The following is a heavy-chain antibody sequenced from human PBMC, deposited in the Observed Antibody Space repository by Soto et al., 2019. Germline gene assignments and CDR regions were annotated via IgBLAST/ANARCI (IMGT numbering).Heavy chain of an antibody. D-gene: IGHD3-3*01. V-gene: IGHV4-34*01. Sequence: SETLSLTRAVYGGSFSGYYWSWIRQPPGKGLEWIGEINHSGSTNYNPSLKSRVTISVDTSKNQFSLKLSSVTAADTAVYYCARGPAYYDFWSGYYLFDYWGQGTLVTVSS. CDR1: GGSFSGYY. CDR2: INHSGST. J-gene: IGHJ4*02. CDR3: ARGPAYYDFWSGYYLFDY.